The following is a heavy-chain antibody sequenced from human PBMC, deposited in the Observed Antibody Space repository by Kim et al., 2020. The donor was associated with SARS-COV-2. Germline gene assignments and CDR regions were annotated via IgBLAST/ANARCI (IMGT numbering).Heavy chain of an antibody. Sequence: SETLSLTCTVSGGSISSGGYYWSWIRQHPGKGLEWIGYIYYSGSTYYNPSLKSRVTISVDTSKNQFSLKLSSVTAADTAVYYCARVSISTVTTPFDYWGQGTLVTVSS. V-gene: IGHV4-31*03. CDR1: GGSISSGGYY. CDR3: ARVSISTVTTPFDY. J-gene: IGHJ4*02. CDR2: IYYSGST. D-gene: IGHD4-17*01.